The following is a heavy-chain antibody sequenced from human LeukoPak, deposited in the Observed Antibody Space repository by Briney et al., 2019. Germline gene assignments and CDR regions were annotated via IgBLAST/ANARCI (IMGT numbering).Heavy chain of an antibody. V-gene: IGHV1-18*01. J-gene: IGHJ3*02. Sequence: ASVKVSCKASGYTFTSYGISWVRQAPGQGHEWMGWISAYNGDTNYAQKLQGRVTMTTDTSTSTAYMELRSLRSDDTAVYYCATLGRPARAWGDAVDMWGQGTMVTVSS. CDR3: ATLGRPARAWGDAVDM. CDR1: GYTFTSYG. D-gene: IGHD6-6*01. CDR2: ISAYNGDT.